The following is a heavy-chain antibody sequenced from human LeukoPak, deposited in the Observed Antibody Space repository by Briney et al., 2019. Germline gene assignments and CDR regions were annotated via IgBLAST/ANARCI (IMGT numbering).Heavy chain of an antibody. J-gene: IGHJ5*02. V-gene: IGHV3-48*01. CDR3: ARRDCSTASCYTNTWFDP. CDR1: GFNFSGYS. Sequence: GGSLRLSCAASGFNFSGYSMNWVRQAPGRGLEWVSYISRSGSPIYYADSVKGRFTISRDNAKNSLFLQMNSLRVEDTAVYYCARRDCSTASCYTNTWFDPWGQGTLVTVSS. D-gene: IGHD2-2*02. CDR2: ISRSGSPI.